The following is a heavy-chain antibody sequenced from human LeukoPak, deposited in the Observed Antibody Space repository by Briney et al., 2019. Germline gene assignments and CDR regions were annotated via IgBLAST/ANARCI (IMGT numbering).Heavy chain of an antibody. V-gene: IGHV4-38-2*01. J-gene: IGHJ4*02. CDR2: IYHSGST. CDR1: GYSISSGYY. Sequence: SETLSLTCAVSGYSISSGYYWGWIRQPPGKGLEGIGSIYHSGSTYYNPSLKSRVTISVDTSKNQYSLKLSSVTAADTAVYYCARGPYGADYFDYWGQGTLVTVSS. D-gene: IGHD4-17*01. CDR3: ARGPYGADYFDY.